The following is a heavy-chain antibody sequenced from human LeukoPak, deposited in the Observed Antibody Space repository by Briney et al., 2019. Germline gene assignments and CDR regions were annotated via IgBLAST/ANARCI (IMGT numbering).Heavy chain of an antibody. CDR3: ARGGPGGRDTLPPVDY. Sequence: PGGSLRLSCAASGFTFSSYAMSWVRQAPGKGLEWVSAISGSGGSTYYADSVKGRFTISRDNSKNTLYLQMNSLRAEDTAVYYCARGGPGGRDTLPPVDYWGQGTLVTVSS. CDR2: ISGSGGST. CDR1: GFTFSSYA. J-gene: IGHJ4*02. V-gene: IGHV3-23*01. D-gene: IGHD5-24*01.